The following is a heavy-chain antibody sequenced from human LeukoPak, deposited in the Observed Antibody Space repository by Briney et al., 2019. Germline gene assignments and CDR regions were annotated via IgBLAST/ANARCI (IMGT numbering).Heavy chain of an antibody. V-gene: IGHV3-21*01. J-gene: IGHJ4*02. CDR1: GFTFSTYS. D-gene: IGHD6-6*01. CDR2: ISTSSYI. Sequence: SGGSLRFSCAASGFTFSTYSMNWVRQAPGKGLEWVSSISTSSYIYYADSVKGRFTISRDNAKNSLYLQMNSLRAEDTAVYYCARTRLPYSSSSVAYYFDYWGQGTLVTVSS. CDR3: ARTRLPYSSSSVAYYFDY.